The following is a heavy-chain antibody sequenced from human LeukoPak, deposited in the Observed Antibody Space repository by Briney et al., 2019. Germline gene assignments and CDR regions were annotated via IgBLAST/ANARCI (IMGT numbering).Heavy chain of an antibody. Sequence: SVKVSCKASGGTFSSYAISWVRQAPGQGLEWMGRIIPIFGTANYAQKFQGRVTITTDESTSTAYMELSSLRSEDTAVYHCARGRGDTAIYWGQGTLVTVSS. J-gene: IGHJ4*02. CDR2: IIPIFGTA. CDR1: GGTFSSYA. CDR3: ARGRGDTAIY. D-gene: IGHD3-10*01. V-gene: IGHV1-69*05.